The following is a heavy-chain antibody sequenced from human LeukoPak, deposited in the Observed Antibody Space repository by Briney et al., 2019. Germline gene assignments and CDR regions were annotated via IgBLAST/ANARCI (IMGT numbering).Heavy chain of an antibody. J-gene: IGHJ3*02. CDR3: ARDGDSEWELPGGAFDI. CDR2: IYYSGNT. CDR1: GGSISSGGYY. D-gene: IGHD1-26*01. Sequence: SETLSLTCTVSGGSISSGGYYWSWIRQPPGKGLEWIGYIYYSGNTNYNPSLKSRVTISVDTSKNQFSLKLSSVTAADTAVYYCARDGDSEWELPGGAFDIWGQGTMVTVSS. V-gene: IGHV4-61*08.